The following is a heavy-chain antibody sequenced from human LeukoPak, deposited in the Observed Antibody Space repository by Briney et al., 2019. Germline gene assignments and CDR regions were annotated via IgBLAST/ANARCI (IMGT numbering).Heavy chain of an antibody. CDR1: GFTFSSYW. J-gene: IGHJ3*02. D-gene: IGHD3-16*01. V-gene: IGHV3-66*01. Sequence: GGSLRLSCAASGFTFSSYWMSWVRQAPGKGLEWVSVIYSGGSTYYADSVKGRFTISRDNSKNTLYLQMNSLRAEDTAVYYCATGVITFGGVGAFDIWGQGTMVTVSS. CDR3: ATGVITFGGVGAFDI. CDR2: IYSGGST.